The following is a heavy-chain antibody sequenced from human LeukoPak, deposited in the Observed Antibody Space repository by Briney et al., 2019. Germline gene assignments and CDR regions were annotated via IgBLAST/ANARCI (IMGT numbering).Heavy chain of an antibody. V-gene: IGHV3-11*01. Sequence: GGSLRLSCEASTSNFNYYYMNWIRQAPGKGLEWLSYVSDNGKTIFYADSVKGRFTISRDNAGKSLFLQMSSLRVEDSAVYYCAKDRDSSSWYEGGAPDFDYWGQGTLVTVSS. CDR3: AKDRDSSSWYEGGAPDFDY. CDR2: VSDNGKTI. D-gene: IGHD6-13*01. CDR1: TSNFNYYY. J-gene: IGHJ4*02.